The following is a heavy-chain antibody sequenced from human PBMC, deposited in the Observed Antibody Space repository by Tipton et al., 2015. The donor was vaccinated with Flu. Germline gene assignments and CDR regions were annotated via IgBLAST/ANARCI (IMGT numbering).Heavy chain of an antibody. CDR3: ARAPIPYSGSSRGPYYFDY. V-gene: IGHV4-31*03. CDR2: IYYSGSS. D-gene: IGHD5-12*01. CDR1: GGSITSGDYR. J-gene: IGHJ4*02. Sequence: TLSLTCTVSGGSITSGDYRWSWIRQHPGKGLEWIGNIYYSGSSDYSPSLKSRVTMSLDTSKNQLSLKLSSVKAADTAVYYCARAPIPYSGSSRGPYYFDYWGQGTLVTVSS.